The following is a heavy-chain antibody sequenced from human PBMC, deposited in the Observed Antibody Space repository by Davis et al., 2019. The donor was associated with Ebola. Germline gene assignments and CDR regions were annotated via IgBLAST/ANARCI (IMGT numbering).Heavy chain of an antibody. CDR3: ARRGSSSNHCDY. J-gene: IGHJ4*02. Sequence: ASVKVSCKASGGTFSSYAITWVRQAPGQGLEWLGWINVYKGNTEYAQKLQGRVTMTTDTTTSTVYMELSSLTSDDTAVYYCARRGSSSNHCDYWGQGTLVTVSS. V-gene: IGHV1-18*01. CDR1: GGTFSSYA. D-gene: IGHD6-6*01. CDR2: INVYKGNT.